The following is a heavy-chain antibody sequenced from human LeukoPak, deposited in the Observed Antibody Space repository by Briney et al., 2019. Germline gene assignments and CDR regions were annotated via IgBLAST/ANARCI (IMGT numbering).Heavy chain of an antibody. CDR2: INPTSGDT. D-gene: IGHD7-27*01. V-gene: IGHV1-2*02. CDR3: ARGDGDGPARRAFDI. Sequence: ASVKVSCKASGYTFTGHYMHWVRQAPGQGLEWMGWINPTSGDTNYVQKFQGRVIMTRDTSISTAYMELSRVRSDDTAVYYCARGDGDGPARRAFDIWGQGTMVTVSS. CDR1: GYTFTGHY. J-gene: IGHJ3*02.